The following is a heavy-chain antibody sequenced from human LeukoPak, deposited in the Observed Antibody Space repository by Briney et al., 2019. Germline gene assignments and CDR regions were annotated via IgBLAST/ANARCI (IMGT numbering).Heavy chain of an antibody. CDR3: ARGGDKFYYYYGMDV. V-gene: IGHV3-23*01. D-gene: IGHD4-17*01. CDR2: ISGSGGST. J-gene: IGHJ6*02. Sequence: GGSLRLSCAASGFTFSSYAMSWVRQAPGKGLEWVSAISGSGGSTYYADSVKGRFTISRDNAKNTLYLQMNSLRAEDTAVYYCARGGDKFYYYYGMDVWGQGTTVTVSS. CDR1: GFTFSSYA.